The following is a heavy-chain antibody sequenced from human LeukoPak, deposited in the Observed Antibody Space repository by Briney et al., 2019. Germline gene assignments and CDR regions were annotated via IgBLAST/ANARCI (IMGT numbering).Heavy chain of an antibody. CDR1: GYTFTSYY. J-gene: IGHJ6*03. CDR2: INPSGGST. Sequence: GASVKVSCKASGYTFTSYYMHWVRQAPGQGLEWMGIINPSGGSTSYAQKFQGRVTMTRDTSTSTVYTELSSLRSEDTAVYYCARDRLSYNYYMDVWGKGTTVTVSS. V-gene: IGHV1-46*01. CDR3: ARDRLSYNYYMDV.